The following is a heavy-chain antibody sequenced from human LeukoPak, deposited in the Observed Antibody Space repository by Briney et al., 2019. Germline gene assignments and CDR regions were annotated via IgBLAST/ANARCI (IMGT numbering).Heavy chain of an antibody. J-gene: IGHJ4*02. CDR2: ISTSSTTI. V-gene: IGHV3-48*01. CDR1: GFTFSNYN. D-gene: IGHD3-16*02. CDR3: ARDYYDYVWGSYRLDY. Sequence: PGGSLRLSCAASGFTFSNYNMNWVRQAPGKGLEWISYISTSSTTIYYSDSVKGRFTISRDNAKNSLYLQMNSLRAEDTAVYYCARDYYDYVWGSYRLDYWGQGTLVTVSS.